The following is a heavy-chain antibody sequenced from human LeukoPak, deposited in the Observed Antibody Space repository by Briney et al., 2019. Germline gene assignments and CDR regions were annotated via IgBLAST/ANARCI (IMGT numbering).Heavy chain of an antibody. CDR3: ASTPGWLLLPLGYYYMDV. D-gene: IGHD3-22*01. CDR1: GGTFSSYA. J-gene: IGHJ6*03. Sequence: ASVMVSCKASGGTFSSYAISWVRQAPGQGLEWMGGIIPIFGTASYAQKFQGRVTITADKSTSTAYMELSSLRSEDTAVYYCASTPGWLLLPLGYYYMDVWGKGTTVTVSS. CDR2: IIPIFGTA. V-gene: IGHV1-69*06.